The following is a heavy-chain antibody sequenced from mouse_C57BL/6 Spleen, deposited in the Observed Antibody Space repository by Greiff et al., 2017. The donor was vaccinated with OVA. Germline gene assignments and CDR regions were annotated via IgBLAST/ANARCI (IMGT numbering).Heavy chain of an antibody. Sequence: DVMLVESGGGLVKPGGSLKLSCAASGFTFSSYAMSWVRQTPEKRLEWVATISDGGSYTYYPDNVKGRFTISRDNAKNNLYLQMSHLKSEDTAMYYCARDSLDYYGKGYYFDYWGQGTTLTVSS. CDR2: ISDGGSYT. J-gene: IGHJ2*01. V-gene: IGHV5-4*01. CDR1: GFTFSSYA. D-gene: IGHD1-1*01. CDR3: ARDSLDYYGKGYYFDY.